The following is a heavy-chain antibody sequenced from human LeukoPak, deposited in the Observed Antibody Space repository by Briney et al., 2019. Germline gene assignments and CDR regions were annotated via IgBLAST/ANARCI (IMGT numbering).Heavy chain of an antibody. CDR3: ARQPYYSSSWLFY. V-gene: IGHV1-2*02. CDR2: INPNSGDT. Sequence: ASVKVSCKASGYTFTGYYIHWVRQAPGQGLDLMGWINPNSGDTHYEQKFQGRVTLTRDTSISTAYMELSRLRSDDTAVYYCARQPYYSSSWLFYWGQGTLVTVSS. CDR1: GYTFTGYY. J-gene: IGHJ4*02. D-gene: IGHD6-13*01.